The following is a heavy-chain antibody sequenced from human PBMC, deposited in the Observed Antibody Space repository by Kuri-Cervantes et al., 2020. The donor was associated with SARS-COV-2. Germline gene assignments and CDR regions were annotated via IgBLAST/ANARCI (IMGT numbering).Heavy chain of an antibody. D-gene: IGHD3-3*01. CDR1: GGSISSGSYY. CDR3: ARIFTPNFGVVIIPAGWFDP. Sequence: SETLSLTCTVSGGSISSGSYYWSWIRQPAGKGLEWIGYIYYSGSTNYNPSLKSRVTISVDTSKNQFSLKLSSVTAADTAVYYCARIFTPNFGVVIIPAGWFDPWGREPWSPSPQ. CDR2: IYYSGST. V-gene: IGHV4-61*10. J-gene: IGHJ5*02.